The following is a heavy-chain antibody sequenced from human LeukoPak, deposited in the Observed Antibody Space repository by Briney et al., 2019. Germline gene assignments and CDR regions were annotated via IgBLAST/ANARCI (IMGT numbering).Heavy chain of an antibody. Sequence: SGPTLVNPTQTLTLTCTFSGFSLSTSGVGVGWIRQPPGKALEWLALIYWDDDKRYSPSLKSRLTITKDTPKNQVVLTMTNMDPVDTATYYCAHRPETYYYGSGSYKGGDWFDPWGQGTLVTVSS. V-gene: IGHV2-5*02. CDR2: IYWDDDK. CDR3: AHRPETYYYGSGSYKGGDWFDP. J-gene: IGHJ5*02. CDR1: GFSLSTSGVG. D-gene: IGHD3-10*01.